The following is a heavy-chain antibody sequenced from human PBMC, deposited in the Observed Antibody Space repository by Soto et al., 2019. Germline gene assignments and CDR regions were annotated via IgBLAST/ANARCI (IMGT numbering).Heavy chain of an antibody. D-gene: IGHD3-9*01. J-gene: IGHJ4*02. V-gene: IGHV5-51*03. CDR2: IYPGDSDT. CDR1: GYSFTTYC. Sequence: EVQLVQSGAEVNKPGESLKISCKGPGYSFTTYCIGWVGQMPGKDLELMGIIYPGDSDTRYSPSFQGQVTISAYKSISTAFLQWSSLKASDTARYYCARGPGDILTGFPEYYFGYWGQGSQVTFSS. CDR3: ARGPGDILTGFPEYYFGY.